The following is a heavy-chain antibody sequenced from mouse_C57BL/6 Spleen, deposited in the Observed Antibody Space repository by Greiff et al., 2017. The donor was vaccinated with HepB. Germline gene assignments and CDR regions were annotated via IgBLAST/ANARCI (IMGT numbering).Heavy chain of an antibody. CDR3: ARYGNYFDY. CDR2: IYPGDGDT. Sequence: QVQLQQSGPELVKPGASVKISCKASGYAFSSSWMNWVKQRPGKGLEWIGRIYPGDGDTNYNGKFKGKATLTADKSSSTAYMQLSSLTSEDSAVYFCARYGNYFDYWGQGTTLTVSS. CDR1: GYAFSSSW. V-gene: IGHV1-82*01. D-gene: IGHD2-1*01. J-gene: IGHJ2*01.